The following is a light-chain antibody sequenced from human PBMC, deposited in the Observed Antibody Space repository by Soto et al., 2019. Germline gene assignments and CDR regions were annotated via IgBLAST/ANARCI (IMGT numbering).Light chain of an antibody. CDR3: QQAYSFPLT. J-gene: IGKJ4*01. CDR2: GAS. Sequence: DIQMTQSPSSVSASVGDRVTITCRASQGLGVWLGWYQQKPGKAPQLLIFGASGLQTVVPSRFSGSGSGTDFTLAISSLQPEDFATYYCQQAYSFPLTFGGGTKVEIK. V-gene: IGKV1-12*01. CDR1: QGLGVW.